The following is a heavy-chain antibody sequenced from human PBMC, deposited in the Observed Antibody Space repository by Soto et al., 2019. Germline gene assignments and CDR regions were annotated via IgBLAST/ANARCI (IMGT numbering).Heavy chain of an antibody. CDR1: GYTFTSYA. CDR2: INAGNGNT. CDR3: ARLPNSLGYCSGGSCYDY. Sequence: ASVKVSCKASGYTFTSYAMHWVRQAPGQRLEWMGWINAGNGNTKYSQKFQGKVTITRDTSASTAYMELSSLRSEDTAVYYCARLPNSLGYCSGGSCYDYWGQGTLVTVSS. V-gene: IGHV1-3*01. J-gene: IGHJ4*02. D-gene: IGHD2-15*01.